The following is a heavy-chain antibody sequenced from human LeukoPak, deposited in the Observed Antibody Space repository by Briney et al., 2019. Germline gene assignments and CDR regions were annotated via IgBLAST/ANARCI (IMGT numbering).Heavy chain of an antibody. CDR2: IKSKTDGGTT. D-gene: IGHD4-17*01. Sequence: GGSLRLSCAASGFTFSNAWMTWVRQAPGKGLEWVGRIKSKTDGGTTDYAAPVKGRFTISRDDSKNSLFLQMNSLRTEDTAVYYCSTGRHDYGDYVFPNPEIDAFDIWGQGTMVTVSS. CDR1: GFTFSNAW. J-gene: IGHJ3*02. V-gene: IGHV3-15*01. CDR3: STGRHDYGDYVFPNPEIDAFDI.